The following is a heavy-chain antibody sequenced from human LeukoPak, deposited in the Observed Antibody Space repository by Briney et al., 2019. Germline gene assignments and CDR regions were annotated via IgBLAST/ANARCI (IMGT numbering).Heavy chain of an antibody. D-gene: IGHD6-13*01. CDR3: AKARGSSWYFDY. V-gene: IGHV3-23*01. CDR1: GFTFSSYA. Sequence: GGSLRLSCAASGFTFSSYAMSWVRQAPGKGLDWVSAISGSGGNTYYADYVKGRFTISRDNSKNTLYLQMNSLRAEDTAVYYCAKARGSSWYFDYWGQGILVTVSS. CDR2: ISGSGGNT. J-gene: IGHJ4*02.